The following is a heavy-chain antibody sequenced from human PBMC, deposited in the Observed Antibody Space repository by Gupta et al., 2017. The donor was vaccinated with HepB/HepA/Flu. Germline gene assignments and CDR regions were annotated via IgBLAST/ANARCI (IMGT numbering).Heavy chain of an antibody. V-gene: IGHV3-23*01. CDR1: GFTFSNYA. J-gene: IGHJ4*02. Sequence: EVQLLESGGGLVQPGGSLRLSCEASGFTFSNYAMSWVRQAPGKGLEWVSGISSSGGTTYNADSVKDRFTISRDNSKNTLYLQMNSLRAEDTATYYCAKRTERREFDYWGRGTLVTVSS. CDR3: AKRTERREFDY. CDR2: ISSSGGTT. D-gene: IGHD1-1*01.